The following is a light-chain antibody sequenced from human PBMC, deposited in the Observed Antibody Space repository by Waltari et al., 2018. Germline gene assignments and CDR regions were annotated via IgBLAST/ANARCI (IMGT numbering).Light chain of an antibody. CDR3: QSYDSSLGVGV. Sequence: QSVLTPPPSVSGAPGQRVTISCTGSRSNIGAGSDVHWYQHLPGAAPRLLIFGNSKRPSGVPDRFSASKSDTSASLAITGLQAEDEADYYCQSYDSSLGVGVFGGGTKLTVL. CDR1: RSNIGAGSD. CDR2: GNS. V-gene: IGLV1-40*01. J-gene: IGLJ3*02.